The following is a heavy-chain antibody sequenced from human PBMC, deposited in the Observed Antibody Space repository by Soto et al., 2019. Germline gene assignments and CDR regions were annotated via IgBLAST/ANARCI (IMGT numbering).Heavy chain of an antibody. V-gene: IGHV4-59*08. CDR1: GGSISSYY. Sequence: SETLSLTCTVSGGSISSYYWSWIRQPPGKGLEWIGYIYYSGSTNYNPSLKSRVTISVDTSKNQFSLKLSSVTAADTAVYYCARRPTYSSGLLDYWGQGTLVTVSS. D-gene: IGHD6-19*01. CDR3: ARRPTYSSGLLDY. J-gene: IGHJ4*02. CDR2: IYYSGST.